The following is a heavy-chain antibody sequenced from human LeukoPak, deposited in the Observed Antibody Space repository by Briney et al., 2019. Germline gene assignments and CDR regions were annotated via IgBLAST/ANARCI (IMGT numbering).Heavy chain of an antibody. CDR3: ARSGHYDSSGYFPYYFDY. CDR1: GFTVSSNY. D-gene: IGHD3-22*01. V-gene: IGHV3-53*01. Sequence: GGSLRLSCAASGFTVSSNYMSGVRQAPGKGLEWVSVIYSGGSTYYADSVKGRFTISRDNSKNTLYLQMNSLRAEDTAVYYCARSGHYDSSGYFPYYFDYWGQGTLVTVSS. CDR2: IYSGGST. J-gene: IGHJ4*02.